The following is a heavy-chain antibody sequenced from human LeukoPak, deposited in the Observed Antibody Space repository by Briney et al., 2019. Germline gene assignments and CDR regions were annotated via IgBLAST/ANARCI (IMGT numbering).Heavy chain of an antibody. V-gene: IGHV1-3*01. CDR2: ISAGNGNT. D-gene: IGHD1-26*01. J-gene: IGHJ6*02. CDR1: GYTFTSYA. CDR3: AREIPAMWGPIRRYYYYGMDV. Sequence: ASVKVSCKASGYTFTSYAIHWVRQAPGQRLEWMGWISAGNGNTKYSQHFQGRVTFISNTSATTAFMELSSLRSEDAAVYYCAREIPAMWGPIRRYYYYGMDVWGQGTTVTVSS.